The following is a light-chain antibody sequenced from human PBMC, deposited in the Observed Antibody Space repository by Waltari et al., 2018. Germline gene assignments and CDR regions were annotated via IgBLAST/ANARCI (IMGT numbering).Light chain of an antibody. Sequence: DIQMTQSPSTLSASVGDRVTITCRASQSISSWLAWYQQKTGKAPKLLVYGRSSLQSGGPSRFSGSGSGTEFTLTISSLQPDDFAIYYCQQYKTYPHTFGQGTRLEIK. CDR1: QSISSW. CDR3: QQYKTYPHT. V-gene: IGKV1-5*03. CDR2: GRS. J-gene: IGKJ2*01.